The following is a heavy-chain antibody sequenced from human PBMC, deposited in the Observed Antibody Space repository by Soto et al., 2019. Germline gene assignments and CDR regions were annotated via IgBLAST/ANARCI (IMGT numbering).Heavy chain of an antibody. Sequence: EVQLVESGGGVVQPGGSLRLSCAASGLSVGKNYMSWVRQAPGKGLEWVSVIYSGSTTHYADSVKGRFSISRDSSRNTVYLQMNSLRVEDTAVYHCARGYWVQGYGAGTYFDYWGQGTLVTVSS. J-gene: IGHJ4*02. CDR2: IYSGSTT. CDR1: GLSVGKNY. V-gene: IGHV3-66*01. CDR3: ARGYWVQGYGAGTYFDY. D-gene: IGHD3-10*01.